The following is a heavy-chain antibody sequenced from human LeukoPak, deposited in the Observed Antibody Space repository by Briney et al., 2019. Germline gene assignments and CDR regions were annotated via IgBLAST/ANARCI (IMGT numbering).Heavy chain of an antibody. CDR3: ARESPFYYYYMDV. J-gene: IGHJ6*03. Sequence: GSLRLSCAASGFTFSSYEMNWVRQAPGKGLEWVSYISSSGTTIYYSDSVKGRFTISRDNAKNSLYLQMNSLRAEDTAVYYCARESPFYYYYMDVWGKGTTVTISS. CDR2: ISSSGTTI. V-gene: IGHV3-48*03. CDR1: GFTFSSYE.